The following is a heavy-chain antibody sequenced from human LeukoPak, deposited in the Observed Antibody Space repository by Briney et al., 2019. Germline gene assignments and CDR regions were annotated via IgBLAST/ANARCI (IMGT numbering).Heavy chain of an antibody. CDR3: ARDLEYYYYMDV. Sequence: GGSLRLSCAASGFTFSRYTMNWVRQAPGKGLEWVSLISSSSSNIYYADSMKGRITISRDSAKNSLFLQMNSLRAEDTAVYYCARDLEYYYYMDVWGKGTTVTVSS. CDR1: GFTFSRYT. V-gene: IGHV3-21*01. CDR2: ISSSSSNI. D-gene: IGHD5-24*01. J-gene: IGHJ6*03.